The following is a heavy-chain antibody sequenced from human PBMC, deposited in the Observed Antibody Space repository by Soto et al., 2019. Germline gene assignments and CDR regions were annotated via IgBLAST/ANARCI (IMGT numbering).Heavy chain of an antibody. CDR1: GGSISSGGYY. J-gene: IGHJ6*02. D-gene: IGHD3-22*01. CDR3: ARRLYYDSSGFEGGGMDV. V-gene: IGHV4-61*08. CDR2: IYYSGST. Sequence: SETLSLTCTVSGGSISSGGYYWNWIRQHPGKGLEWIGYIYYSGSTNYNPSLKSRVTISVDTSKNQFSLKLSSVTAADTAVYYCARRLYYDSSGFEGGGMDVWGQGTTVTVSS.